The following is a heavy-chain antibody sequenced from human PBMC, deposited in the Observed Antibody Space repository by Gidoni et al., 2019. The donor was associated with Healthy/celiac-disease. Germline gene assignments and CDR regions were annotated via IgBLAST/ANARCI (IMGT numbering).Heavy chain of an antibody. CDR2: ISGSGGST. CDR3: AKGYGVSYYFDY. D-gene: IGHD4-17*01. Sequence: EVQLLESGGGLVQPGGSLRLSCAASGFTFSSYAMSWVRQAPGKGLEWVSAISGSGGSTYYADSVKGRFTISRDNSKNTLYLQMNSRRAEDTAVYYCAKGYGVSYYFDYWGQGTLVTVSS. CDR1: GFTFSSYA. J-gene: IGHJ4*02. V-gene: IGHV3-23*01.